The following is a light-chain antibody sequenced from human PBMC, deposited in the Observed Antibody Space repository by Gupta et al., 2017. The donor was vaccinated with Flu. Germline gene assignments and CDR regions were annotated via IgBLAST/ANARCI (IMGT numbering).Light chain of an antibody. J-gene: IGKJ2*01. Sequence: ICVKSSQSLLHSDGKTYLYWYLQKPGQPPQLLICEVSSRFSGVPDRFSGSGSGRDFTLRVSRMEADDVGVYYCMQSLQFPRTFGQGTKLEI. CDR2: EVS. V-gene: IGKV2D-29*01. CDR3: MQSLQFPRT. CDR1: QSLLHSDGKTY.